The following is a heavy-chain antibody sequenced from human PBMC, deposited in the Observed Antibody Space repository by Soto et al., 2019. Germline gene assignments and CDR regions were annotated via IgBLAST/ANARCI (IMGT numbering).Heavy chain of an antibody. CDR3: ARGYSSSWTYNWFDP. J-gene: IGHJ5*02. Sequence: QVQLVQSGAEVRKPGSSVKVSCKASGGTFSRHAISWVRQAPGQGLEWMGGIIPIFGTANHAQKFQGRVTIIADESTSTVYMELSSLRSEDTAIYYCARGYSSSWTYNWFDPWGQGTLVTVSS. D-gene: IGHD6-13*01. CDR2: IIPIFGTA. V-gene: IGHV1-69*01. CDR1: GGTFSRHA.